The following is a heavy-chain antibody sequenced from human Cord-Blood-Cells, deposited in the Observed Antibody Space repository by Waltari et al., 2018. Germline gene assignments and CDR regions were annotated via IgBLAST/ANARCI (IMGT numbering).Heavy chain of an antibody. CDR3: ARVGVCSSTSCYYYYGMDV. Sequence: QVQLVQSGAEVKKPGPSVKVSCKASGGTCSSYAISWVRQAPGQGLEWMGGIIPIFGTANYAQKFQGRVTITADESTSTAYMELSSLRSEDTAVYYCARVGVCSSTSCYYYYGMDVWGQGTTVTVSS. CDR2: IIPIFGTA. J-gene: IGHJ6*02. D-gene: IGHD2-2*01. V-gene: IGHV1-69*01. CDR1: GGTCSSYA.